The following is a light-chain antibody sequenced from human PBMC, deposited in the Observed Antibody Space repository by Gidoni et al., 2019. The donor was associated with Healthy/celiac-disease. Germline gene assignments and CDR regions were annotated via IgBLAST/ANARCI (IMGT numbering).Light chain of an antibody. CDR3: QQYYSTPKT. CDR1: QSVLYSSNNKKY. J-gene: IGKJ1*01. CDR2: WAS. V-gene: IGKV4-1*01. Sequence: EIVMTQSPDSLAVSLGERDHINCKSSQSVLYSSNNKKYLAWYQQKPGPPPKLLIYWASTRESGVSVLFSGSAAGDYFTLTSSRLQADVVAFYYCQQYYSTPKTFGQGTKVEIK.